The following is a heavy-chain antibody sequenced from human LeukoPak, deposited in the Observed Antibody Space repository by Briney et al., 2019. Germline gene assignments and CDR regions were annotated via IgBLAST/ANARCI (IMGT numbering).Heavy chain of an antibody. D-gene: IGHD3-22*01. V-gene: IGHV3-53*01. CDR1: GFTVSSNY. Sequence: PGGSLRLSCAASGFTVSSNYMSWVRQAPGKGLEWVSVIYSGGSTYYADSVKGRFTISRDNSKNTLYLQMNSLRAEDTAVYYCARDSRRYYYDGTSFDYWGQGTLVTVSS. J-gene: IGHJ4*02. CDR3: ARDSRRYYYDGTSFDY. CDR2: IYSGGST.